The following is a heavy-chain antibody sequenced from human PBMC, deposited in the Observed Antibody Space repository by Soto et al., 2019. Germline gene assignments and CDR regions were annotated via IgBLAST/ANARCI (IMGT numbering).Heavy chain of an antibody. V-gene: IGHV1-58*01. CDR2: IVVGSGNT. D-gene: IGHD4-17*01. CDR1: RVSVTISA. J-gene: IGHJ4*02. CDR3: AATTYDYGDYYFDY. Sequence: KIGSAACRVSVTISAVDGALKTRGQRLEWIGWIVVGSGNTNYAQKFQERVTITRDMSTSTAYMELSSLRSEDTAVYYCAATTYDYGDYYFDYWGQGTLVTVSS.